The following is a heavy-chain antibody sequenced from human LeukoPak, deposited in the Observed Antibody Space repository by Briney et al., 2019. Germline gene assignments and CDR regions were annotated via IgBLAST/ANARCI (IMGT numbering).Heavy chain of an antibody. V-gene: IGHV1-2*02. J-gene: IGHJ4*02. CDR2: INPNSGGT. CDR1: GYTFTGYY. Sequence: ASVKVSCKASGYTFTGYYMHWVRQAPGQGLEWMGWINPNSGGTNYAQKFQGRVTMTRDTSISTAYMELSRLRSDDTAVYYCARVKGLLWFGESRCYFDYWGQGTLVTVSS. D-gene: IGHD3-10*01. CDR3: ARVKGLLWFGESRCYFDY.